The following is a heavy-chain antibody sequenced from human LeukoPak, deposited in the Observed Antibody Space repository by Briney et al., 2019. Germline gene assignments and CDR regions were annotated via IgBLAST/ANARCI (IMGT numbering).Heavy chain of an antibody. V-gene: IGHV5-51*01. CDR1: GYIFTSYW. Sequence: GESLKISCKGSGYIFTSYWIGWVRQMPGKGLEWMGIIYPGDSDTRYSPSFQGQVTISADKSISTAYLQWSSLQASDTAMYYCAVDYDSSGYSRGGAFDIWGQGTMVTVSS. CDR2: IYPGDSDT. CDR3: AVDYDSSGYSRGGAFDI. J-gene: IGHJ3*02. D-gene: IGHD3-22*01.